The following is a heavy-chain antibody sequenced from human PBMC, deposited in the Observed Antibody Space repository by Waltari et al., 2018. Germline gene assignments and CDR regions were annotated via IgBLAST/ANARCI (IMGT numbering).Heavy chain of an antibody. CDR2: ISGSGGST. CDR3: AKDLPHYGDYSEYFQH. J-gene: IGHJ1*01. D-gene: IGHD4-17*01. Sequence: EVQLVESGGGLVQPGGSLRLSCAASGFTFSSSAMSWVRQAPGKGLEWVSAISGSGGSTYYADSVKGRFTISRDNSKNTLYLQMNSLRAEDTAVYYCAKDLPHYGDYSEYFQHWGQGTLVTVSS. V-gene: IGHV3-23*04. CDR1: GFTFSSSA.